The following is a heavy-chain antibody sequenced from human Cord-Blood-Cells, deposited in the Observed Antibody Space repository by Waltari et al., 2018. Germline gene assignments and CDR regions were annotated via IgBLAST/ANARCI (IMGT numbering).Heavy chain of an antibody. J-gene: IGHJ6*03. D-gene: IGHD1-7*01. V-gene: IGHV1-46*01. CDR3: ARDRKTSHYYYYMDV. CDR2: INPSGGST. Sequence: QVQLVQSGAEVKKPGASVKDSCKASGYTFTSYYMPWVRQAPGQGLEGMGIINPSGGSTSYAQKFQGRVTMTRDTSTSTVYMELSSLRSEDTAVYYCARDRKTSHYYYYMDVWGKGTTVTVSS. CDR1: GYTFTSYY.